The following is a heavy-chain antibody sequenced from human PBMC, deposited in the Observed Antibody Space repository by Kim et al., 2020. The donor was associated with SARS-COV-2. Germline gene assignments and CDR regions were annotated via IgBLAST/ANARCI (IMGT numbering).Heavy chain of an antibody. Sequence: GGSLRLSCAASGFTFSSYGMHWVRQAPGKGLEWVAVISYDGSNKYYADSVKGRFTISRDNSKNTLYLQMNSLRAEDTAVYYCARDPDPRYCSSTSCYNW. CDR1: GFTFSSYG. CDR2: ISYDGSNK. J-gene: IGHJ2*01. CDR3: ARDPDPRYCSSTSCYNW. V-gene: IGHV3-33*05. D-gene: IGHD2-2*02.